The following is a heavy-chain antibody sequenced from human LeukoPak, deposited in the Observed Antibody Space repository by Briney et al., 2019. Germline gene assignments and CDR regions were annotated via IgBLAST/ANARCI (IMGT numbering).Heavy chain of an antibody. Sequence: GASVKVSCKASGYTFTSYGISWVRQAPGQGLEWMGWISAYNGDTNYAQKLQGRVTMTTDTSTTTAYMELRSLSSDDTAVYYCARDRGYYSWFEPWGQGTLVTVSS. CDR3: ARDRGYYSWFEP. J-gene: IGHJ5*02. CDR2: ISAYNGDT. D-gene: IGHD3-22*01. CDR1: GYTFTSYG. V-gene: IGHV1-18*01.